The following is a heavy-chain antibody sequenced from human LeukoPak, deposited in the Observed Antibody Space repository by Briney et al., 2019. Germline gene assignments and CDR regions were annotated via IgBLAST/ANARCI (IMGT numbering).Heavy chain of an antibody. CDR2: IQYSGST. V-gene: IGHV4-31*03. J-gene: IGHJ4*02. CDR1: GDSLNSGNYF. Sequence: SETLSLTCSVSGDSLNSGNYFWTWIRQHPETGLEWIGYIQYSGSTYYNPSVKSRVSISVARSKNQFSLKLTSVTAADTAVYYCAREGDYNNPSFDFWGQGALVTVSS. D-gene: IGHD4-11*01. CDR3: AREGDYNNPSFDF.